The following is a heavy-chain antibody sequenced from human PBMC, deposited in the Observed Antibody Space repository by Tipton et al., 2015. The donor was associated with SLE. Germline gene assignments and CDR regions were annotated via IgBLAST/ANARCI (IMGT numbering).Heavy chain of an antibody. D-gene: IGHD6-13*01. Sequence: SLRLSCAASGFTFSSCGMHWVRQAPGKGLEWVAVIWYDGSNKYYADSVKGRFTISRDNSKNTLYLQMNSLRAEDTAVYYCATQLVPYYYGMDVWGQGTTVTVSS. V-gene: IGHV3-33*01. J-gene: IGHJ6*02. CDR3: ATQLVPYYYGMDV. CDR2: IWYDGSNK. CDR1: GFTFSSCG.